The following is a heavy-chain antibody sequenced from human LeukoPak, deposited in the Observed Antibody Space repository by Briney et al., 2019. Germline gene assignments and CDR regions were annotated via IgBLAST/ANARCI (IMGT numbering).Heavy chain of an antibody. CDR2: INPNSGGT. Sequence: ASVKVSCKASGYTFTGYYMHWVRQAPGQGLDWVGWINPNSGGTNYTQKFQGWVTMTRDTSISTAYMELSRLRSDDTAVYYCARELMITFGGVIVPRPSDAFDIWGQGTMVTVSS. CDR1: GYTFTGYY. V-gene: IGHV1-2*04. D-gene: IGHD3-16*02. CDR3: ARELMITFGGVIVPRPSDAFDI. J-gene: IGHJ3*02.